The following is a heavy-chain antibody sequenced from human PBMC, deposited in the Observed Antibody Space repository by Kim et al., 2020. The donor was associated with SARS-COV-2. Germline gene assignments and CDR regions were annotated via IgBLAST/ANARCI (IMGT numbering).Heavy chain of an antibody. J-gene: IGHJ4*02. CDR1: GGTFSSYA. Sequence: SVKVSCKASGGTFSSYAISWVRQAPGQGLEWMGGIIPIFGTANYAQKFQGRVTITADESTSTAYMELSSLRSEDTAVYYCARRTSRDGYNSEFDYWGQGTLVTVSS. V-gene: IGHV1-69*13. CDR2: IIPIFGTA. CDR3: ARRTSRDGYNSEFDY. D-gene: IGHD5-12*01.